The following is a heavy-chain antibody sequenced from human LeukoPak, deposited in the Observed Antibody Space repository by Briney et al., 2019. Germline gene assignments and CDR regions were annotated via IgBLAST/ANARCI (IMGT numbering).Heavy chain of an antibody. Sequence: ASVKVSCMTSGYTFTTYGITWVRQAPGQGLEWMGWISAYNGNTAYAQKFQGRVTVTTDTSTRTASMDLRSLRSDDTAVYYCAIVDTTLGFDYWGQGTLVTVSS. CDR2: ISAYNGNT. CDR3: AIVDTTLGFDY. J-gene: IGHJ4*02. D-gene: IGHD5-18*01. CDR1: GYTFTTYG. V-gene: IGHV1-18*04.